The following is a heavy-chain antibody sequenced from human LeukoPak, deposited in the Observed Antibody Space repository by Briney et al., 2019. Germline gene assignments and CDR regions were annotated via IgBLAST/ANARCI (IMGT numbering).Heavy chain of an antibody. CDR2: INHSGST. J-gene: IGHJ4*02. V-gene: IGHV4-34*01. Sequence: PSETLSLTCAVYGGSFSGYYWGWIRQPPGKGLEWIGEINHSGSTNYNPSLKSRVTISVDTSKNQFSLKLSSVTAADTAVYYCARWDYSSSQTFDYWGQGTLVTVSS. CDR3: ARWDYSSSQTFDY. D-gene: IGHD6-13*01. CDR1: GGSFSGYY.